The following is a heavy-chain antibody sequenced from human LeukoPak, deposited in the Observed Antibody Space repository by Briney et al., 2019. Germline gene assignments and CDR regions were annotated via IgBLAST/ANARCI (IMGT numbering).Heavy chain of an antibody. CDR1: GFTFSSYG. Sequence: GGSLRLSCAASGFTFSSYGMHWVRQAPGKGLEWVAVIWYDGSNKYCADSVKGRFTISRDNSKNTLYLQMNSLRAEDTAVYYCAKDTGYYYDSSGMDYWGQGTLVTVSS. V-gene: IGHV3-33*06. J-gene: IGHJ4*02. CDR2: IWYDGSNK. D-gene: IGHD3-22*01. CDR3: AKDTGYYYDSSGMDY.